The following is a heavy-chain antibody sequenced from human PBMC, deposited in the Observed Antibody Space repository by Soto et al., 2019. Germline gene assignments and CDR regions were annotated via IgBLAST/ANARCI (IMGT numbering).Heavy chain of an antibody. D-gene: IGHD6-13*01. CDR3: ASSIAAAGTEDSYNWFDP. CDR2: TYYRSKWYN. J-gene: IGHJ5*02. CDR1: GDGVSSNSAA. Sequence: SQTLSLTCAISGDGVSSNSAAWNWIRQSPSRGLEWLGRTYYRSKWYNDYAVSVKSRITINPDTSKNQFSLQLNSVTPEDTAVYYCASSIAAAGTEDSYNWFDPWGQGTLVTVSS. V-gene: IGHV6-1*01.